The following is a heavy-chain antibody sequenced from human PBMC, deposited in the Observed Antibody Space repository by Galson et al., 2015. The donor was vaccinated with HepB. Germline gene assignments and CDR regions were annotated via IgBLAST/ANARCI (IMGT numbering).Heavy chain of an antibody. CDR1: GGTFNHYA. V-gene: IGHV1-69*04. Sequence: SVKVSCKASGGTFNHYAINWVRQAPGQGPEWMGRSIPIHNIVDYPQIFQGRITITTDKSTSTTYMELSSLRSEDTAVYYCATARGFAASAGAIDVWGEGTSPIVSS. CDR3: ATARGFAASAGAIDV. J-gene: IGHJ6*03. D-gene: IGHD6-13*01. CDR2: SIPIHNIV.